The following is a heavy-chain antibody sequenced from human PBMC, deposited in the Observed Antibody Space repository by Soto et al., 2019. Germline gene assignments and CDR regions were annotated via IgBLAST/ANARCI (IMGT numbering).Heavy chain of an antibody. D-gene: IGHD2-15*01. V-gene: IGHV4-59*08. Sequence: SETLSLTCTVSGGSISSYYWSWIRQPPGKGLEWIGYIYYSGSTNYNPSLKSRVTISVDTSKNQFSLKLSSVTAADTAVYYCARHRGKRYCSGGSCKSFAFDIWAQGTMVNVSS. CDR1: GGSISSYY. CDR2: IYYSGST. CDR3: ARHRGKRYCSGGSCKSFAFDI. J-gene: IGHJ3*02.